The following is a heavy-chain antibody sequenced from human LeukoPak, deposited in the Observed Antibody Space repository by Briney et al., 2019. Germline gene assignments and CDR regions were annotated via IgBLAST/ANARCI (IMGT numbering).Heavy chain of an antibody. J-gene: IGHJ4*02. CDR2: IYTSGST. CDR1: GGSISSDY. Sequence: PSETLSLTCTVSGGSISSDYWSWIRQPDGKGLEWIGRIYTSGSTNYNPSLKSRVSMSVDTSTNQFSLKLSSVTAADTAVYYCARWSTVKFDYWGQGTLVTVSS. V-gene: IGHV4-4*07. CDR3: ARWSTVKFDY. D-gene: IGHD4-17*01.